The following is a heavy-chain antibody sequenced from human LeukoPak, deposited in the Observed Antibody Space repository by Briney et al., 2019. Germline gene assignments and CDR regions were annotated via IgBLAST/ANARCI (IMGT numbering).Heavy chain of an antibody. CDR1: GDSISSGYY. CDR2: IYHSGYA. Sequence: PSETLSLTCAVSGDSISSGYYWGWIRQPPGKGLEWIGTIYHSGYAYYNPPLQSRVAMSVDTSKNQFSLSLSSVTAADTAVCYCARSSTRTHYYHMDVWGKGTTVTVSS. J-gene: IGHJ6*03. CDR3: ARSSTRTHYYHMDV. V-gene: IGHV4-38-2*01.